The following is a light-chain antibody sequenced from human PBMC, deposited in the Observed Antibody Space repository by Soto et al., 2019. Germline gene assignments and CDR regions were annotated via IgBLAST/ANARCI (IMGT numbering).Light chain of an antibody. CDR3: QQYNNSPPLT. CDR1: KSVSNN. J-gene: IGKJ4*01. CDR2: GAS. Sequence: EIVMTQSPATLSVSPGERAILSCRASKSVSNNLAWYQQKPGQAPRLLIYGASTRATGIPARFSGSGSGTEFTLSISSLQSEDFAIYYCQQYNNSPPLTFGGGTKVEIK. V-gene: IGKV3-15*01.